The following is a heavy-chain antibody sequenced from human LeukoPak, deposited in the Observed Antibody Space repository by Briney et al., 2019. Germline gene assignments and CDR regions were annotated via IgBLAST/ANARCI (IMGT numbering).Heavy chain of an antibody. Sequence: GASVKVSCKASGGTFSSYAISWVRQAPGQWLEWMGGIIPIFGTANYAQKFQGRVTITADESTSTAYMELSSLRSEDTAVYYCATYNLAYCSSTSCLLGFDYWGQGTLVTVSS. J-gene: IGHJ4*02. D-gene: IGHD2-2*01. CDR1: GGTFSSYA. CDR2: IIPIFGTA. V-gene: IGHV1-69*13. CDR3: ATYNLAYCSSTSCLLGFDY.